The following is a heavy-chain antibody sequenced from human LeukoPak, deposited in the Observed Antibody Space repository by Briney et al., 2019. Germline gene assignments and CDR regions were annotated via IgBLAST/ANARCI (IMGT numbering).Heavy chain of an antibody. CDR1: GFTFDDYA. CDR2: ISWNSGSI. Sequence: GGSLRLSCAASGFTFDDYAMHWVRQAPGKGLEWVSGISWNSGSIGYADSVKGRFTISRDNAKNSLYLQMNSLRAEDTALYYCAKDMVNYYYDSSGYYEGFDYWGQGTLVTVSS. D-gene: IGHD3-22*01. J-gene: IGHJ4*02. V-gene: IGHV3-9*01. CDR3: AKDMVNYYYDSSGYYEGFDY.